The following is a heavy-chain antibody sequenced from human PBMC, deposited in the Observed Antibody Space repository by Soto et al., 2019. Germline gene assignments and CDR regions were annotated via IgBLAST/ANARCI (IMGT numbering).Heavy chain of an antibody. Sequence: ASVKVSCKASGYTFTTYAMHWVRQAPGQRLEWMGWINAGNGKTKYSQKFQGRVTITRDTSATTAYMELSSLRSEDTAVYYCARAFGSIVATTFDYWGQGTLVTVSS. CDR2: INAGNGKT. J-gene: IGHJ4*02. CDR1: GYTFTTYA. V-gene: IGHV1-3*01. D-gene: IGHD5-12*01. CDR3: ARAFGSIVATTFDY.